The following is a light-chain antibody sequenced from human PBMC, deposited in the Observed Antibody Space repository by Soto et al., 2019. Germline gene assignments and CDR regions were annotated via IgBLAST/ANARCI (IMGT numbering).Light chain of an antibody. J-gene: IGLJ1*01. CDR2: EVS. V-gene: IGLV2-8*01. CDR3: SSYAGSNNLRV. Sequence: QSVLTQPPSASGSPGQSVTISCTGTSSDVGGYNYVSWYQQHPGKAPKLMIYEVSKRPSGVPDRFSGSKSGNTASLTVSGLQAEDEAAYYCSSYAGSNNLRVFGTGTKVTVL. CDR1: SSDVGGYNY.